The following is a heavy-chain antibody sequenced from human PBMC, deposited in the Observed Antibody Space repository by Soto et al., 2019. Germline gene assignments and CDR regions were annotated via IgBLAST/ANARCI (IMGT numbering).Heavy chain of an antibody. CDR1: GGSISSYY. Sequence: KTSETLSLTCTVSGGSISSYYWSWIRQPPGKGLEWIGYIYYSGSTNYNPSLKSRVTLSVDTSKNQFSLKLSSVTAADTAVYYCARDQGGPFDYWGQGTLVTVSS. V-gene: IGHV4-59*01. CDR3: ARDQGGPFDY. D-gene: IGHD2-15*01. J-gene: IGHJ4*02. CDR2: IYYSGST.